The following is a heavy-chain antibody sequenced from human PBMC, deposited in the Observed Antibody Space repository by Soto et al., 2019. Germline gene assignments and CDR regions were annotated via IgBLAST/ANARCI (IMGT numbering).Heavy chain of an antibody. CDR1: GGTFSSYT. CDR2: IIPILGIA. V-gene: IGHV1-69*02. J-gene: IGHJ5*02. D-gene: IGHD2-15*01. Sequence: ASVKVSCKASGGTFSSYTISWVRQAPGQGLEWMGRIIPILGIANYAQKFQGRVTITADKSTSTAYMELSSLRSEDTAVYYCARVVVVAASGWFDPWGQGTLVTVSS. CDR3: ARVVVVAASGWFDP.